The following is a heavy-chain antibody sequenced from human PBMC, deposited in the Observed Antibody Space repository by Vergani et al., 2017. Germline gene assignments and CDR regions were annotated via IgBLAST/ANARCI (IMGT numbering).Heavy chain of an antibody. V-gene: IGHV3-23*01. CDR2: ISGSGAST. J-gene: IGHJ4*02. Sequence: EVQLLESGGGVVQPGGSLRLSCAASGFIFSSHAMTWVRQAPGKGLEWVSTISGSGASTYYADSVKGRFSISRDNSKNTLLLQMNSLRAKDTAVYYCAKSPNFNNRPSDYWVQGTLVTVSS. CDR3: AKSPNFNNRPSDY. D-gene: IGHD1/OR15-1a*01. CDR1: GFIFSSHA.